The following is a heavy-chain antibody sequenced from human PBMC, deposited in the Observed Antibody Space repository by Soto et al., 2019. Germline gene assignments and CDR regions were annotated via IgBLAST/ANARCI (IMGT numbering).Heavy chain of an antibody. V-gene: IGHV4-34*01. CDR3: AIERTGELFDY. CDR1: GGSFSGYY. D-gene: IGHD7-27*01. J-gene: IGHJ4*02. Sequence: SETLSLTRAVYGGSFSGYYWSWIRQPPGKGLEWIGEINHSGSTNYNPSLKSRVTISVDTSKNQFSLKLSSVTAADTAVYYCAIERTGELFDYWGQGTLVTVSS. CDR2: INHSGST.